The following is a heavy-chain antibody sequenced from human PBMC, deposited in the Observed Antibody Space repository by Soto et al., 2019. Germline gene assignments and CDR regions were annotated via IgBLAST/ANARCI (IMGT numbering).Heavy chain of an antibody. CDR3: ARDREGAAGTRYDYGMDV. V-gene: IGHV3-33*01. Sequence: QVQLVESGGGVVQPGRSLRLSCAASGFTFSSYGMHWVRQAPGKGLEWVAVIWYDGTNKYYADSVKGRFTISRDNSKNTLYLQLNRLRAEDTAVYYCARDREGAAGTRYDYGMDVWGHGTKVTVSS. CDR1: GFTFSSYG. D-gene: IGHD6-13*01. J-gene: IGHJ6*02. CDR2: IWYDGTNK.